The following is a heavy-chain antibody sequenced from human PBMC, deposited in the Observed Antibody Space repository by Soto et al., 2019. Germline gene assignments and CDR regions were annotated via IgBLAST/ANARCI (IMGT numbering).Heavy chain of an antibody. V-gene: IGHV5-51*01. CDR1: GYNFAGYW. Sequence: ESRKISGKGSGYNFAGYWITWVLQMPVKGLELMGIIYPSDSDTRYRPSFQGQVTISADKSISSAYLQWSSLRASDTAMYYCARGGVSTRTFDYWGQGTPVTVPS. J-gene: IGHJ4*02. CDR2: IYPSDSDT. CDR3: ARGGVSTRTFDY. D-gene: IGHD3-3*01.